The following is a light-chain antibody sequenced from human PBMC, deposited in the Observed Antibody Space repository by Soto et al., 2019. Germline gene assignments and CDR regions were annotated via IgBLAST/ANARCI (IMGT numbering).Light chain of an antibody. CDR1: QSFSSTY. CDR2: GAS. J-gene: IGKJ1*01. Sequence: EIVLTQSPGTLSLSPGARDPLSCRASQSFSSTYLAWYQQKPGQAPRLLIYGASNRATGIPDRFSGSGSGTDFTLTISRLEPEDFAVYYCQQYGSSGTFGQGTKVDI. V-gene: IGKV3-20*01. CDR3: QQYGSSGT.